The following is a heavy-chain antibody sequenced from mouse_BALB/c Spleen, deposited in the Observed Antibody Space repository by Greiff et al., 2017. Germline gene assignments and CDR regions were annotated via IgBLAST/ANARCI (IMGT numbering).Heavy chain of an antibody. CDR2: IYPGDGDT. J-gene: IGHJ4*01. CDR3: ARREIYSDAMDY. Sequence: LQESGPELVKPGASVKISCKASGYAFSSSWMNWVKQRPGQGLEWIGRIYPGDGDTNYNGKFKGKATLTADKSSSTAYMQLSSLTSVDSAVYFCARREIYSDAMDYWGQGTSVTVSS. D-gene: IGHD2-1*01. CDR1: GYAFSSSW. V-gene: IGHV1-82*01.